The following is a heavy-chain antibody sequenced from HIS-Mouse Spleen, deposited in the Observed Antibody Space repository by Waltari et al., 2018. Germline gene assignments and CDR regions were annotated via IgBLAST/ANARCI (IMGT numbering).Heavy chain of an antibody. CDR1: GGTFSSYA. J-gene: IGHJ4*02. Sequence: QVQLVQSGAEVKKPGSSVKVSCKASGGTFSSYAISWVRQAPGQGLEWMGGSMPILGTANDAQKFQGRVTITAYESTSTAYMELSSLRAEDTAVYYCARSLHGGPGEYYFDYWGQGTLVTVSS. CDR3: ARSLHGGPGEYYFDY. V-gene: IGHV1-69*01. CDR2: SMPILGTA. D-gene: IGHD3-10*01.